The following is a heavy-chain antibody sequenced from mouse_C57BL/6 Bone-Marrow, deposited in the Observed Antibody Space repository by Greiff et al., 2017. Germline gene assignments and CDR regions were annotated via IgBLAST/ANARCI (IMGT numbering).Heavy chain of an antibody. CDR2: IYPGDGDT. J-gene: IGHJ3*01. V-gene: IGHV1-80*01. Sequence: VQLQQSGAELVKPGASVKISCKASGYAFSSYWMNWVKQRPGKGLEWIGQIYPGDGDTTYNGKFKGKATLTADKSSSTAYMQLSSLTSEDSAVYFCARSYYGSIPFAYWGQGTLVTVSA. CDR1: GYAFSSYW. D-gene: IGHD1-1*01. CDR3: ARSYYGSIPFAY.